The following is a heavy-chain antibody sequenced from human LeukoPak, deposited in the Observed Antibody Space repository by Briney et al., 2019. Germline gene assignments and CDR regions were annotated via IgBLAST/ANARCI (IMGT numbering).Heavy chain of an antibody. CDR3: AKDFCDYLLYTFDY. D-gene: IGHD4-17*01. J-gene: IGHJ4*02. V-gene: IGHV3-23*01. Sequence: IIGSGGSTCYADSVKGLFTISRDNSKNTLYLQMNSLRAEDTAVYYCAKDFCDYLLYTFDYWGQGTQVTVSS. CDR2: IIGSGGST.